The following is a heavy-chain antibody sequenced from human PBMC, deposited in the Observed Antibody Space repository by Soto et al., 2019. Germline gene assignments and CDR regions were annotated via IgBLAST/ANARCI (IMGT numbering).Heavy chain of an antibody. J-gene: IGHJ4*02. V-gene: IGHV1-18*01. CDR2: TRPNNGDT. D-gene: IGHD3-10*01. CDR1: GYTFSIYG. Sequence: QIPLVQSGAEVKKPGASVKVSCKASGYTFSIYGINWVRQAPAQGLEWMGWTRPNNGDTKYAQNLQGRVTMTTDTSKSKAYMELKSLRPGDTAVYYCVRDLDGSGSYYTDYWGQGTLVTVSS. CDR3: VRDLDGSGSYYTDY.